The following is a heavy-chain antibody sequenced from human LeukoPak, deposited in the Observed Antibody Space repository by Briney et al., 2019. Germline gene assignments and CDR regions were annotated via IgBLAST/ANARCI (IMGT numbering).Heavy chain of an antibody. J-gene: IGHJ4*02. CDR1: GGTFSSYA. D-gene: IGHD4-17*01. CDR2: IIPILGIA. CDR3: ARDLLDGDYGGDY. V-gene: IGHV1-69*04. Sequence: SVKVSCKASGGTFSSYAISWVRQAPGQGLEWMGRIIPILGIANYAQKFQGRVTITADKSTSTAYMELSSLRSEDTAVYYCARDLLDGDYGGDYWGQGTLVTVSS.